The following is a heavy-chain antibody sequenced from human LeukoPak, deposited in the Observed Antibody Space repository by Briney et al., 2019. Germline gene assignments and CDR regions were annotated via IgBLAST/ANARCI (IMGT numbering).Heavy chain of an antibody. CDR3: ARVITTISGPHGFDI. CDR2: IYSGGST. J-gene: IGHJ3*02. CDR1: GFTVSSNY. V-gene: IGHV3-53*01. D-gene: IGHD2-15*01. Sequence: PGGSLRLSCAVSGFTVSSNYMSWVRQAPGKGLEWVSVIYSGGSTYSADSVKGRFTISRDNSKNTLYLQMNSLTAEDTAVYYCARVITTISGPHGFDIWGRGTMVTVSS.